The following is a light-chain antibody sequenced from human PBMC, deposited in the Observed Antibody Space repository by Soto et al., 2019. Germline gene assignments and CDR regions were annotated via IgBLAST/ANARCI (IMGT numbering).Light chain of an antibody. J-gene: IGKJ1*01. CDR2: GAS. Sequence: DIVLTQSPGTLSLSPGERATLSCRTSQSVSSIYLAWYQQKPGQAPRPLIYGASSRATGIPDRFSGSGSGTDFTLTISRVEPEDFAVYFCQHYGSSSWTVGQGTK. CDR1: QSVSSIY. V-gene: IGKV3-20*01. CDR3: QHYGSSSWT.